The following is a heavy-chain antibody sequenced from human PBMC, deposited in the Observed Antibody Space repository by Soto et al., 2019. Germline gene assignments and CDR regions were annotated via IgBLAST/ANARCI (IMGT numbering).Heavy chain of an antibody. Sequence: QVQLQQWGAGLLKPSETLSLTCAVYGGSFSGYYWSWIRQPPGKGLEWIGEINHSGSTNYNPSLKSRVTISVDTSKTQFSLKLSSVTAADTAVYYCARGAVSYFDYWGQGTLVTVSS. V-gene: IGHV4-34*01. CDR2: INHSGST. CDR3: ARGAVSYFDY. J-gene: IGHJ4*02. CDR1: GGSFSGYY. D-gene: IGHD3-22*01.